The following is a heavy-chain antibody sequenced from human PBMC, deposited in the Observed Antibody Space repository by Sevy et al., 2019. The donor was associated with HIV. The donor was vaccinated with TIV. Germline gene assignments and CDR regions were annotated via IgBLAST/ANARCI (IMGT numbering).Heavy chain of an antibody. Sequence: GGSLRLSCAASGFILSSYAMSWVRQAPGKGLEWVSAISGSGGSTYYADSVKGRFTISRDNSKNTLYLQMNSLRAEDTAVYYCAKAGEGMPYYYYYYYMDVWGKGTTVTVSS. J-gene: IGHJ6*03. V-gene: IGHV3-23*01. CDR1: GFILSSYA. D-gene: IGHD2-2*01. CDR2: ISGSGGST. CDR3: AKAGEGMPYYYYYYYMDV.